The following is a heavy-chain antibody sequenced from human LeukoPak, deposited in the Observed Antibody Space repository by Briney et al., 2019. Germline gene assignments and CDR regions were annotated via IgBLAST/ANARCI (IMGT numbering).Heavy chain of an antibody. D-gene: IGHD6-13*01. V-gene: IGHV3-23*01. CDR1: GFIFSNYA. J-gene: IGHJ4*02. CDR2: VSASGGST. Sequence: GGSLRLSCAPSGFIFSNYALSWVRRAPGKGLEWVSVVSASGGSTDYADSVKGRFTMSRDNSRNTLYLQMNSLRAEDTAVYYCAPDLRGSAWSLDYWGQGTLVTVSS. CDR3: APDLRGSAWSLDY.